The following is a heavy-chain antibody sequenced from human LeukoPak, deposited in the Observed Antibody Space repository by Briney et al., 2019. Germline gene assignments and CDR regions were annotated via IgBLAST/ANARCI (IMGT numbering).Heavy chain of an antibody. CDR2: IKQDGSEK. Sequence: GGSLRLSCAASGFTFSSYWMSWVRQAPGKGLEWVANIKQDGSEKYYVDSVKGRFTISRDNAKNSLYLQMNSLRAEDTAVYYCARGRYYDFWSGDAFDIWGQGTMVTVSS. V-gene: IGHV3-7*01. CDR3: ARGRYYDFWSGDAFDI. J-gene: IGHJ3*02. CDR1: GFTFSSYW. D-gene: IGHD3-3*01.